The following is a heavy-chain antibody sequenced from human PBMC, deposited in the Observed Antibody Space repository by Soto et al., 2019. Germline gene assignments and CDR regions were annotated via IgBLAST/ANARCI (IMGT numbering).Heavy chain of an antibody. J-gene: IGHJ4*02. V-gene: IGHV3-23*01. CDR3: AKDLRWNYDFWSGYLTGPSFDY. CDR2: ISGSGGST. Sequence: EVQLLESGGGLVQPGGSLRLSCAASGFTFSSYAMSWVRQAPGKGLEWVSAISGSGGSTYYADSVKGRFTISRDNSKNTLYLQMNSLRAEDTAVYYCAKDLRWNYDFWSGYLTGPSFDYWGQGTLVTVSS. D-gene: IGHD3-3*01. CDR1: GFTFSSYA.